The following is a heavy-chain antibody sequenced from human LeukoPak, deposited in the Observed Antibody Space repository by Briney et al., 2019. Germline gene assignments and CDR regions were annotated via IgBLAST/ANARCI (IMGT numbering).Heavy chain of an antibody. V-gene: IGHV4-34*01. D-gene: IGHD7-27*01. J-gene: IGHJ3*02. CDR1: GGSFSGYY. Sequence: PSVTLSLTCAVHGGSFSGYYWSWIRQPPGKGLKWIGEINHSGSTNYHPSLKSRVTISLDTSKNQFSLKLRSVTAADTAVYYCARGELGISAFHIWGQGTMVTVSS. CDR2: INHSGST. CDR3: ARGELGISAFHI.